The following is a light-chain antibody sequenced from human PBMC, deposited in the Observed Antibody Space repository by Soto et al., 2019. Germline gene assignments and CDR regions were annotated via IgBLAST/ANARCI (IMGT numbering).Light chain of an antibody. CDR3: QQYKSYPRT. CDR2: DAS. Sequence: IHMSQSPTYQSASVGDRVTIICKASQDISNYLNWYQQKQGKAPKXLIYDASSLESGVPSRFSGSGSGTELTITISSLQPDDFETYYCQQYKSYPRTFGQGTKVDIK. J-gene: IGKJ1*01. CDR1: QDISNY. V-gene: IGKV1-5*02.